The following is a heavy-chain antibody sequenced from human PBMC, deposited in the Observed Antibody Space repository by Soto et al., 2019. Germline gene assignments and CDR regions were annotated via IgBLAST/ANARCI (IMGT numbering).Heavy chain of an antibody. CDR3: ARGSGWYAFDI. CDR2: IYYSGST. Sequence: TLSLTCTVSGGSISGGGYYCSWIRQHPGKGLEWIGYIYYSGSTYYNPSLKSRVTISVDTSKNQFSLKLSSVTAADTAVYYCARGSGWYAFDIWGQGTMVTVSS. J-gene: IGHJ3*02. CDR1: GGSISGGGYY. D-gene: IGHD6-19*01. V-gene: IGHV4-31*03.